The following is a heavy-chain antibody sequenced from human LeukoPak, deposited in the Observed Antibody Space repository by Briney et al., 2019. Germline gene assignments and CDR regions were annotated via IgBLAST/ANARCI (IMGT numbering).Heavy chain of an antibody. CDR3: VSFYETY. Sequence: GSLRLSCAASGFTVSSNYMSWVRQAPGKGLEWVSVIYSAGSTYYADSVKGRFTISKDNAKNTVYLQMNSLRAEDTAVYYCVSFYETYWGRGTLVTVSS. V-gene: IGHV3-53*01. CDR2: IYSAGST. J-gene: IGHJ4*02. CDR1: GFTVSSNY. D-gene: IGHD2/OR15-2a*01.